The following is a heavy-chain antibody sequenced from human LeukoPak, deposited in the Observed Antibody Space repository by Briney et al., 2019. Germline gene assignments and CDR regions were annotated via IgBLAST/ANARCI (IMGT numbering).Heavy chain of an antibody. CDR3: ARGSKMLGYNWFDP. Sequence: PSETLSLTCAVYGGSFSGYYWNWIRQPPGKGLEWIGEINHSGSTNYIPSLKSRVTISVDTSKNQLSLKLSSVTAADTAVYYCARGSKMLGYNWFDPWGPGTLVTVSS. V-gene: IGHV4-34*01. CDR1: GGSFSGYY. CDR2: INHSGST. J-gene: IGHJ5*02. D-gene: IGHD1-26*01.